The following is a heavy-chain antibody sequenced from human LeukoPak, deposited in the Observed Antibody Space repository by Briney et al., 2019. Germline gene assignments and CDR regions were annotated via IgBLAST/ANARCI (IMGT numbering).Heavy chain of an antibody. D-gene: IGHD1-26*01. CDR1: GYSISSGYY. J-gene: IGHJ4*02. CDR2: IYHSGST. Sequence: PSETLSLTCTVSGYSISSGYYWGWILQPTGKGLEWIGSIYHSGSTYYNPSLKSRVTISVDTSKNQFSLKLSSVTTADTAVYYCARAGEGARFDYWGQGTLVTVSS. V-gene: IGHV4-38-2*02. CDR3: ARAGEGARFDY.